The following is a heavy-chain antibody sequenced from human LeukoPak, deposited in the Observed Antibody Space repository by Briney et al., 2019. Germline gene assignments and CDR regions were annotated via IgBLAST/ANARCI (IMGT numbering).Heavy chain of an antibody. CDR1: GYSISSGYY. CDR3: ARVSIGGTTLDN. Sequence: SETLSLTCTVSGYSISSGYYWGWIRQPPGKGLEWIGSIYHSGSTYYNPSLKSRVTISVDTSKNQFSLKLSSVTAADTAVYYCARVSIGGTTLDNCGHGTLGTVSS. V-gene: IGHV4-38-2*02. J-gene: IGHJ4*03. CDR2: IYHSGST. D-gene: IGHD3-3*02.